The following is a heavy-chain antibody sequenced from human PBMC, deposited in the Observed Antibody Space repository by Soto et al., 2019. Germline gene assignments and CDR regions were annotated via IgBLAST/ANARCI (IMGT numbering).Heavy chain of an antibody. D-gene: IGHD5-12*01. CDR3: ARDARGYGLDY. CDR2: IYTSGST. CDR1: GPSISSYY. J-gene: IGHJ4*02. Sequence: SEALSLTCTIPGPSISSYYWSWLRQPAGKGLEWIGRIYTSGSTNYNPSLKSRVTMSVDTSKNQFSLKLSSVPAADTAVYYCARDARGYGLDYGGQGTLVTSPQ. V-gene: IGHV4-4*07.